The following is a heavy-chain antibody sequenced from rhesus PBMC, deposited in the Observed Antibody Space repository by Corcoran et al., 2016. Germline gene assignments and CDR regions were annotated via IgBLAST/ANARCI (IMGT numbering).Heavy chain of an antibody. J-gene: IGHJ4*01. V-gene: IGHV4-80*01. CDR3: ARRWLLFFDY. CDR1: GASISSNW. CDR2: INGNSGST. Sequence: QVQLQESGPGLVQPSETLSLPCTVSGASISSNWWSWIRKPPGKGLEWIGEINGNSGSTNYNPSLKSRVTISKDASKNQFSLKLSSVTAADTAVYYCARRWLLFFDYWGQGVLVTVSS. D-gene: IGHD2-21*01.